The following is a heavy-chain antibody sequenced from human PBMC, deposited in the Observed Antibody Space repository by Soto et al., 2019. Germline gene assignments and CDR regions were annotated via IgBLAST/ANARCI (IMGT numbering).Heavy chain of an antibody. CDR1: GFSLTSGPAG. D-gene: IGHD2-21*02. CDR2: IYWDGDR. J-gene: IGHJ5*02. Sequence: QITLKESGPSLLEPTQTLTLTCTFSGFSLTSGPAGVGWIRQPPGKGLEWLALIYWDGDRRYSPSLKSRLTITKDTSKAQVVRTMTNMDPVDTGTYYCAHTRGGGNSACFDAWGQGTLVTVSS. V-gene: IGHV2-5*02. CDR3: AHTRGGGNSACFDA.